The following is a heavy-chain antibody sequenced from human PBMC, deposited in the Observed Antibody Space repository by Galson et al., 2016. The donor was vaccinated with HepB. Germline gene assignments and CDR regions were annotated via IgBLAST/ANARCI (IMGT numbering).Heavy chain of an antibody. V-gene: IGHV4-39*01. CDR1: GGSISSSSYY. Sequence: TLSLTCTVSGGSISSSSYYWGWIRQPPGTGLEWIGSIYYSGSTYYNPSLKSRVTISVDTSKNQFSLKLSSVTAADTAVYYCARHLKIQLWLRGNWFDPWGQGTLVTVSS. J-gene: IGHJ5*02. CDR2: IYYSGST. CDR3: ARHLKIQLWLRGNWFDP. D-gene: IGHD5-18*01.